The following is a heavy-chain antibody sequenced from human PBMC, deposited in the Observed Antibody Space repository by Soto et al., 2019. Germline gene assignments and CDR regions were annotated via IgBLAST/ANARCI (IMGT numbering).Heavy chain of an antibody. V-gene: IGHV3-74*03. Sequence: EVQLVESGGGLVQPGGSLRLSCAASGFTFSTYWMHWVRQAPGKGLVWVSRINSDGSRTTYADSVKGRFTISRDNAKNTLYLQMNSLRAEDTAVYYCVRAFSCDICADRRIDYWGQGTLVTASS. D-gene: IGHD3-22*01. CDR1: GFTFSTYW. J-gene: IGHJ4*02. CDR2: INSDGSRT. CDR3: VRAFSCDICADRRIDY.